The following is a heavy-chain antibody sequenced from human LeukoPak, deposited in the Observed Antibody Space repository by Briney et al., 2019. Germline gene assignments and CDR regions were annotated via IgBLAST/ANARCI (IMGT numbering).Heavy chain of an antibody. J-gene: IGHJ1*01. D-gene: IGHD4-17*01. CDR1: GFTFNSYA. CDR3: AKSGGMTTVTHPRYFQH. CDR2: ISGSGGST. V-gene: IGHV3-23*01. Sequence: GGSLRLSCAASGFTFNSYAMSWVRQAPGKGLEWVSAISGSGGSTYYADSVKGRFTISRDNSKNTLYLQMNSLRAEDTAVYYCAKSGGMTTVTHPRYFQHWGQGTLVTVSS.